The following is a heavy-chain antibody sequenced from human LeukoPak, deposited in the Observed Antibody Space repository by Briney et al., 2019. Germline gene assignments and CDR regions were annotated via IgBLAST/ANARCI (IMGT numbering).Heavy chain of an antibody. Sequence: GESLKTSCKGSGYSFTNYWIGWVRQMPGKGLEWMGIIYPGDSDTRYSPSFQGKVPISADKSNSTDYLQCSSLKASDTAKYYGATHKTGDYGGYYSSFDYWGQGTLVTVSS. CDR2: IYPGDSDT. CDR3: ATHKTGDYGGYYSSFDY. D-gene: IGHD3-22*01. J-gene: IGHJ4*02. CDR1: GYSFTNYW. V-gene: IGHV5-51*01.